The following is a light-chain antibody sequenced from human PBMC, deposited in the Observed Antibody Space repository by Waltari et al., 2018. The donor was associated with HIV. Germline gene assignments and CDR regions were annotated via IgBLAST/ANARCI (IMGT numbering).Light chain of an antibody. CDR1: QSVSSSY. V-gene: IGKV3-20*01. Sequence: EIVLTQSPGTLSLSPGERATLSCRASQSVSSSYLAWYHQKPGQAPSPLIYGASSRATCIPYRFSGSGSGTDFTLTISRLEPEDFAVYYCQQFGSSPQGSRVTFGQGTKLEIK. CDR2: GAS. CDR3: QQFGSSPQGSRVT. J-gene: IGKJ2*01.